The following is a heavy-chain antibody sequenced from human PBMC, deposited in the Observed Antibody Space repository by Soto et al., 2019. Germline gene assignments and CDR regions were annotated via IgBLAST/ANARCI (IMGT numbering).Heavy chain of an antibody. CDR1: GFSFSDHC. V-gene: IGHV3-72*01. CDR2: SRNKANSYTT. Sequence: GGSLRLSCAVSGFSFSDHCMDWVRQAPGKGLEWVARSRNKANSYTTEYAASVKGRFIISRDDSKNLLYLQMNSLKTEDTAVYYCARTPQAGNDFHVWGQGTTVTVSS. D-gene: IGHD3-3*01. CDR3: ARTPQAGNDFHV. J-gene: IGHJ6*02.